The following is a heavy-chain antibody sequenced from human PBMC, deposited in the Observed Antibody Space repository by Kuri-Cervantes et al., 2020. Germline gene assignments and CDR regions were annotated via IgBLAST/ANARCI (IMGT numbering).Heavy chain of an antibody. J-gene: IGHJ4*02. D-gene: IGHD3-22*01. CDR2: ISYDGSNK. Sequence: GESLKISCAASGFTFSSSGMHWVRQAPGKGLEWVAVISYDGSNKYYADSLKGRFTISRDNSKNTLYLQMNSLRAEDTAVYYCAREESVNYYDSSGFDYWGQGTLVTVSS. CDR1: GFTFSSSG. CDR3: AREESVNYYDSSGFDY. V-gene: IGHV3-30*03.